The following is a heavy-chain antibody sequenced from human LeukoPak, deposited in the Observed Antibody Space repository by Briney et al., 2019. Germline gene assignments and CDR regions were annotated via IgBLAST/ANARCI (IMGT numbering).Heavy chain of an antibody. CDR3: ARHLHAVTTPIGYYGMDV. CDR1: GYSFTSYW. Sequence: GESLKISCKGSGYSFTSYWIGWVRQMPGKGLEWMGIIYPGDSDTRYSPSFQGQVTISADKSISTAYLQWSSLKASDTAMYYCARHLHAVTTPIGYYGMDVWGQGTTATVSS. D-gene: IGHD4-11*01. J-gene: IGHJ6*02. V-gene: IGHV5-51*01. CDR2: IYPGDSDT.